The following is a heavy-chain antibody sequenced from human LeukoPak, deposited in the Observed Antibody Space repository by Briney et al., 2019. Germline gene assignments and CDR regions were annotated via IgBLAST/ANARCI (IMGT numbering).Heavy chain of an antibody. V-gene: IGHV4-39*07. CDR2: IYYSGST. CDR1: GGSISSSSYY. Sequence: SETLSLTCTVSGGSISSSSYYWGWIRQPPGKGLEWIGSIYYSGSTNYNPSLKSRVTISVDTSKNQFSLKLSSVTAADTAVYYCARDRSSSWSAIHWFDPWGQGTLVTVSS. D-gene: IGHD6-13*01. CDR3: ARDRSSSWSAIHWFDP. J-gene: IGHJ5*02.